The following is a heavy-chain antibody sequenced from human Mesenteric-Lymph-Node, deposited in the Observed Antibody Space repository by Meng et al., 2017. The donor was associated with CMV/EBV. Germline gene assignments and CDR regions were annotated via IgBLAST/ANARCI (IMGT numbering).Heavy chain of an antibody. CDR1: GFTFSTYG. CDR3: VKEVVPSADYYYYYGMDV. D-gene: IGHD2-2*01. CDR2: ITGGNGRP. J-gene: IGHJ6*02. V-gene: IGHV3-23*01. Sequence: GESLKISCAASGFTFSTYGVTWVRQAPGKGLEWVSAITGGNGRPHYADSVKGRFTISRDNTKNTLFLQMNSLRAEDTAVYYCVKEVVPSADYYYYYGMDVWGQGTTVTVSS.